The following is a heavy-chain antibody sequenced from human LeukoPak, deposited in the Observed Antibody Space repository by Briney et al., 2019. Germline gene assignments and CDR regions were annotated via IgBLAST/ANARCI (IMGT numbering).Heavy chain of an antibody. CDR3: AKDREPYDFWSGYPDAFDI. D-gene: IGHD3-3*01. V-gene: IGHV3-30*02. CDR1: GFTFSSYG. J-gene: IGHJ3*02. CDR2: IRYDGSNK. Sequence: GGSLRLSCAASGFTFSSYGMHWVRQAPGKGLEWVAFIRYDGSNKYYADSVKGRFTISRDNSKNTLYLQMNSLRAEDTAVYYCAKDREPYDFWSGYPDAFDIWGQGTMVTVSS.